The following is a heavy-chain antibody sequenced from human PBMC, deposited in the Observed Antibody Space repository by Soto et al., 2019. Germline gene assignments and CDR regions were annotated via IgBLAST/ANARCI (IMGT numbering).Heavy chain of an antibody. J-gene: IGHJ5*02. CDR3: TRDQGGSYDSWFDP. CDR2: ISSGSAFI. V-gene: IGHV3-21*01. CDR1: SFSMYS. D-gene: IGHD1-26*01. Sequence: EVQVVESGGGLVKPGGSLRLSCNFSFSMYSMDWVRQAPGKGLEWVASISSGSAFIKYADSVKGRFTISRDNAENSVSLQMDSLRVEDTAMYYCTRDQGGSYDSWFDPWGRGTLVTVSS.